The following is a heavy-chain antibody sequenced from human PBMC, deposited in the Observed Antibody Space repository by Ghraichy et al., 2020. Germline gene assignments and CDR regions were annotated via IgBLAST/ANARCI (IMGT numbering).Heavy chain of an antibody. V-gene: IGHV1-69*04. J-gene: IGHJ5*02. D-gene: IGHD4-17*01. CDR2: IIPILGIA. Sequence: SVKVSCKASGGTFSSYAISWVRQAPGQGLEWMGRIIPILGIANYAQKFQGRVTITADKSTSTAYMELSSLRSEDTAVYYCARESTVTPPRWFDPWGQGTLVTVSS. CDR1: GGTFSSYA. CDR3: ARESTVTPPRWFDP.